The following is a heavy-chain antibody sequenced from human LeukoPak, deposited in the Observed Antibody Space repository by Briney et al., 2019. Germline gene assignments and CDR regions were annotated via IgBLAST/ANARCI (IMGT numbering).Heavy chain of an antibody. CDR1: GYTFTSYY. CDR2: INPSGGST. V-gene: IGHV1-46*01. J-gene: IGHJ3*02. Sequence: GASVKVSCKASGYTFTSYYMHWVRQAPGQELEWMGIINPSGGSTRYAQKFQGRVTMTRDTSTSTVYMELSSLRSEDTAVYYCARDHHQRNKTAFDIWGQGTMVTVSA. D-gene: IGHD1/OR15-1a*01. CDR3: ARDHHQRNKTAFDI.